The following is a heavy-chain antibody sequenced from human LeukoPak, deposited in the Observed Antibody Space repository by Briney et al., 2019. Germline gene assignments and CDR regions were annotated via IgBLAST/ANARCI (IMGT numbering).Heavy chain of an antibody. Sequence: GGSLRLSCAASGFTFSHAWMIWVRQAPGKGLEWVGRINSDGSSTSYADSVKGRFTISRDNAKNTLYLQMHSLRPEDTAVYYCARAVDYGDAFDIWGQGTMVTVSS. V-gene: IGHV3-74*01. J-gene: IGHJ3*02. CDR3: ARAVDYGDAFDI. CDR2: INSDGSST. CDR1: GFTFSHAW. D-gene: IGHD4-17*01.